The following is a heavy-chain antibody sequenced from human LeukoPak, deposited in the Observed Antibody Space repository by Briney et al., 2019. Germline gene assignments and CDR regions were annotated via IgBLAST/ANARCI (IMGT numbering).Heavy chain of an antibody. CDR1: GGSISSSSYY. D-gene: IGHD3-10*01. Sequence: SETLSLTCTVSGGSISSSSYYWGWIRQPPGKGLEWIGSIYYSGSTYYNPSLKSRVTISVDTSKNQFSLKLSSVTAADTAVYYCARHVSYYGSGKYDYWGQGTLVTVSS. J-gene: IGHJ4*02. CDR2: IYYSGST. V-gene: IGHV4-39*01. CDR3: ARHVSYYGSGKYDY.